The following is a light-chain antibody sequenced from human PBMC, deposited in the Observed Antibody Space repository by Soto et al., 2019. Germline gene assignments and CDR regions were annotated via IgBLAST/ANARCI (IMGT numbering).Light chain of an antibody. CDR3: QQYGSSPAEVYT. Sequence: EIVLTQSPGTLSLSPGERATLSCRASQSLNTNLAWYQQKSGQAPRLLIYHASSRVTGLPDRFSGSGSGTDFTLTISRLEPEALAVYYCQQYGSSPAEVYTFGQGTKLEIK. J-gene: IGKJ2*01. V-gene: IGKV3-20*01. CDR1: QSLNTN. CDR2: HAS.